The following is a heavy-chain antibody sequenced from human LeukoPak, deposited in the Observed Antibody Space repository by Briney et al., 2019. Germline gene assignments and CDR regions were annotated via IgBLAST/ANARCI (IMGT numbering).Heavy chain of an antibody. D-gene: IGHD3-22*01. CDR1: GGTISSNY. CDR3: ARLARDSSGYDRFDY. Sequence: SETLSLTCTVPGGTISSNYWSWIRQPPGKGLEWIGYIYNSGSTIYNPSLKSRVTMSVDTSKNQFSLKLSSVTAADTAVYYCARLARDSSGYDRFDYWGQGTLVTVSS. CDR2: IYNSGST. V-gene: IGHV4-59*01. J-gene: IGHJ4*02.